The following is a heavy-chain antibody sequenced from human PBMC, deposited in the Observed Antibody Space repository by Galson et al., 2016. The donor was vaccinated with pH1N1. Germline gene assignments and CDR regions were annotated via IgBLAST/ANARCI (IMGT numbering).Heavy chain of an antibody. CDR3: AIFAGTSPG. Sequence: LRLSCAASGFTFNNYWVIWVRLAPGKGLEWVANINQDGSQKYYVDSVKGRFTISRDNAKNSLYLQMNSLRVEDTGLYYCAIFAGTSPGWGQGTLVTVSS. V-gene: IGHV3-7*01. D-gene: IGHD3-10*01. J-gene: IGHJ4*02. CDR2: INQDGSQK. CDR1: GFTFNNYW.